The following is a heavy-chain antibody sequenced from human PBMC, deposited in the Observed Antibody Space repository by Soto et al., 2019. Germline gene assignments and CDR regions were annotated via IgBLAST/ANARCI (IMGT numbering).Heavy chain of an antibody. J-gene: IGHJ4*02. CDR3: AKDALYCSSTSCFSHFDY. Sequence: EVQLVESGGGLVQPGRSLRLSCAASGFTFDDYAMHWVRQAPGKALEWVSSITWNSGRIGYADSVKGRFTISRDNAKNSLYLQMNSLRAEDTALYYCAKDALYCSSTSCFSHFDYWGQGTLVTVSS. D-gene: IGHD2-2*01. CDR2: ITWNSGRI. CDR1: GFTFDDYA. V-gene: IGHV3-9*01.